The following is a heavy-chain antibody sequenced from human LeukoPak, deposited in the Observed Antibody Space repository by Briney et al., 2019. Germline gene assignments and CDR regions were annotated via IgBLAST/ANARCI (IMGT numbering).Heavy chain of an antibody. V-gene: IGHV1-18*01. CDR1: GYTFTSYG. Sequence: ASVNVSCKASGYTFTSYGISWVRQAPGQGLEWMGWISAYNGNTNYAQKLQGRVTMTTDTSTSTAYMELRSLRSDETAVYSGANDRGRSHYYYSSWDAFDIWGQGTMVTVSS. CDR2: ISAYNGNT. J-gene: IGHJ3*02. D-gene: IGHD3-22*01. CDR3: ANDRGRSHYYYSSWDAFDI.